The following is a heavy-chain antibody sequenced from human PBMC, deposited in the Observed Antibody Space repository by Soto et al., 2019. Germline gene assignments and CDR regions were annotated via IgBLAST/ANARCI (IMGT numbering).Heavy chain of an antibody. J-gene: IGHJ6*03. D-gene: IGHD3-10*01. CDR2: IYWDDDK. CDR3: AHKAYYGSGSQLYYYYYYMDV. Sequence: SGPTLVNPTQTLTLTCTFSVFSLSTSGVGVGWIRQPPGKALEWLALIYWDDDKRYSPSLKSRLTITKDTSKNQVVLTMTNMDPVDTATYYCAHKAYYGSGSQLYYYYYYMDVWGKGTTVTVSS. CDR1: VFSLSTSGVG. V-gene: IGHV2-5*02.